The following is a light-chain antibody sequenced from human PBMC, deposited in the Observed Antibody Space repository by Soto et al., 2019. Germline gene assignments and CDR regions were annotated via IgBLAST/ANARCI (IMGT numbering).Light chain of an antibody. CDR3: SSYTSSSIYV. CDR2: EVI. J-gene: IGLJ1*01. Sequence: QSVLTQPPSVSGSPGQSVTISCTGTSSDVGSYNRVSWYQQPPGTAPKLMIYEVINRPSGVLVRFSGSKSGNTASLTISGLQAEDEADYYCSSYTSSSIYVFGTGTKVTVL. CDR1: SSDVGSYNR. V-gene: IGLV2-18*02.